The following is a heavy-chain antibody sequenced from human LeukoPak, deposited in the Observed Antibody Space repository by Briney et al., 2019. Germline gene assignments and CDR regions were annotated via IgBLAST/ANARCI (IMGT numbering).Heavy chain of an antibody. Sequence: GGSLRLSCAASGFTVSSNYMSWVRQAPGKGLEWVSVIYSGGSTYYADSVKGRFTISRDNSKNTLYLQMNSLRAEDTAVYYCAAATSYDSSGYYRDYWGQGTLVTVSS. CDR3: AAATSYDSSGYYRDY. D-gene: IGHD3-22*01. CDR2: IYSGGST. J-gene: IGHJ4*02. V-gene: IGHV3-66*02. CDR1: GFTVSSNY.